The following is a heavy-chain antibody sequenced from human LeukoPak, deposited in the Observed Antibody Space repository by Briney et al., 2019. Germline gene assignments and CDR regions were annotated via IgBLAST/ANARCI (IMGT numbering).Heavy chain of an antibody. CDR2: AGSGGGT. CDR1: GFTFTNYA. V-gene: IGHV3-23*01. Sequence: GGSLRLSCAASGFTFTNYAVSWVRQAPGKGLEWVSAAGSGGGTWYADFVKGRFTISRDNSGNTLSLQMNSLRVEDQAVYYCASRTWTGAGYYAFDIWGQGTMVTVSP. CDR3: ASRTWTGAGYYAFDI. D-gene: IGHD3/OR15-3a*01. J-gene: IGHJ3*02.